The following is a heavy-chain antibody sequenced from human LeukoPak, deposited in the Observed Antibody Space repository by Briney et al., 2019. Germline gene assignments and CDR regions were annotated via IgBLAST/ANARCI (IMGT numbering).Heavy chain of an antibody. CDR1: GFTFSSYA. D-gene: IGHD4-17*01. CDR3: AKASYYGDPGDNWFDP. V-gene: IGHV3-23*01. Sequence: PGGSLRLSCAASGFTFSSYAMSWVRQAPGKGLEWVSAISGSGGSTYYADSVKGRFTISRDNSKNTLYLQMNSLRAEDTAVYYCAKASYYGDPGDNWFDPWGQGTLVTVSS. J-gene: IGHJ5*02. CDR2: ISGSGGST.